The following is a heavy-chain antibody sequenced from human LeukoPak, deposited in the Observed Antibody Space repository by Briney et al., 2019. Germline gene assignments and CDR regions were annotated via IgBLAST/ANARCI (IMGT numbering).Heavy chain of an antibody. V-gene: IGHV3-48*01. Sequence: PGGSLRLSCAASGFTFSSYTMNWVRQAPGKGLEWVSYISSSGSTIYYADSVKGRFTISRDNAKNSLYMQMNSLRAEDTAVYYCARASPCYYYMDVWGKGTTVTVSS. CDR3: ARASPCYYYMDV. CDR1: GFTFSSYT. J-gene: IGHJ6*03. CDR2: ISSSGSTI.